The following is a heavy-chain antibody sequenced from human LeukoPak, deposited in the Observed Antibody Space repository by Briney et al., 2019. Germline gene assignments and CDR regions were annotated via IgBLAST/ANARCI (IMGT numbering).Heavy chain of an antibody. V-gene: IGHV3-7*01. CDR3: TKAVSTEGRNFDY. J-gene: IGHJ4*02. CDR1: GFTFSSYW. CDR2: IKQDGSEK. D-gene: IGHD5/OR15-5a*01. Sequence: PGGSLRLSCAASGFTFSSYWMSWVRQAPGKGLEWVANIKQDGSEKYYVDSVKGRFTISRDNSKNTMYLQMNSLRPDDTAVYYCTKAVSTEGRNFDYWGRGTLVTVSS.